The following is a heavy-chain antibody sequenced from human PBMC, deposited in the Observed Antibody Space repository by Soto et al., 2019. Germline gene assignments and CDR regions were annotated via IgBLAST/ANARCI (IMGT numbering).Heavy chain of an antibody. CDR3: ARGGSGTYYSFDY. CDR1: GGSFSGYY. Sequence: LSLTCAVYGGSFSGYYWSWIRQTPGKGLEWIGEINHSGNTNYNPSLKSRVTISADTSKNQFSLKLTSVTAADRAVYYCARGGSGTYYSFDYWGQGTLVTVSS. D-gene: IGHD1-7*01. CDR2: INHSGNT. V-gene: IGHV4-34*01. J-gene: IGHJ4*02.